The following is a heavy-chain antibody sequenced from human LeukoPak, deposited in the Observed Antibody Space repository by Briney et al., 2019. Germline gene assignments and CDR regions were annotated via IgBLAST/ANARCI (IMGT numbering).Heavy chain of an antibody. Sequence: SVKVSCKASGYTFTSYDINWVRQATGQGLEWMGGIIPIFGTANYAQKFQGRVTITADKSTSTAYMELSSLRSEDTAVYYCARWYYDSSGYYYAFDIWGQGTMVTVSS. CDR2: IIPIFGTA. D-gene: IGHD3-22*01. CDR1: GYTFTSYD. J-gene: IGHJ3*02. V-gene: IGHV1-69*06. CDR3: ARWYYDSSGYYYAFDI.